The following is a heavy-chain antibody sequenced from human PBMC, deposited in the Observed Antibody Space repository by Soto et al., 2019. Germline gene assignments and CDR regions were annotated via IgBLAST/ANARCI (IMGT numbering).Heavy chain of an antibody. CDR1: GYSFTSYW. CDR3: ARRGPYKELPAWYFDL. Sequence: GESLKISCRGSGYSFTSYWISWVRQMPGKGLEWMGRIDPSDSYTNYSPSFQGHVTISADKSISTAYLQWSSLKASDTAMYYCARRGPYKELPAWYFDLWGRGTLVTVSS. V-gene: IGHV5-10-1*01. CDR2: IDPSDSYT. D-gene: IGHD1-26*01. J-gene: IGHJ2*01.